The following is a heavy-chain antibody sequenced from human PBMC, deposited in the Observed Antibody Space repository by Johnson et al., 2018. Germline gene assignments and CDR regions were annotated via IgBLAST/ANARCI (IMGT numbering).Heavy chain of an antibody. J-gene: IGHJ3*02. CDR2: IWYDGSRK. V-gene: IGHV3-33*01. D-gene: IGHD6-13*01. CDR3: TRDSAGAFDI. Sequence: QVQLVESGGGVVQAGRSLRLSCAASGFTFSRFGMHWVRQAPGKGLEWVAVIWYDGSRKYYVDSVGGRFTFSRDNSKNTVNLKMNSLRAEDTGVYYCTRDSAGAFDIWGQGTMVTVSS. CDR1: GFTFSRFG.